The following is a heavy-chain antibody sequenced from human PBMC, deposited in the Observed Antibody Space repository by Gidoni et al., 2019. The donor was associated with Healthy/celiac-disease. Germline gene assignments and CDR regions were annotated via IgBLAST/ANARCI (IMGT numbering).Heavy chain of an antibody. J-gene: IGHJ3*02. CDR1: GFAFADYG. Sequence: EVQLVESGGGVVRPGGSLRLSCAASGFAFADYGMSWGRQAPGKGLEWVSGINGNGGSTGYADSVKGRFTISRDNAKNSLYLQMNGLRAEDTALYYCARDPTVEQGGAFDIWGQGTMVTVSS. D-gene: IGHD4-4*01. V-gene: IGHV3-20*04. CDR3: ARDPTVEQGGAFDI. CDR2: INGNGGST.